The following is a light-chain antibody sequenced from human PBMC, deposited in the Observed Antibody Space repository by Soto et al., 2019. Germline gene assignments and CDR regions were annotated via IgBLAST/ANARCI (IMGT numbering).Light chain of an antibody. CDR2: SAS. CDR1: QNIRTY. V-gene: IGKV1-39*01. J-gene: IGKJ2*01. CDR3: QQGHSTPYT. Sequence: DIQMTQSPYSLSASVGDSVTITCRASQNIRTYLNWYQQKPGRAPKLLIHSASALPSGVTSRFSGSGSGTEFTLTMSGLQPEDFATYYCQQGHSTPYTFGQGTKVESK.